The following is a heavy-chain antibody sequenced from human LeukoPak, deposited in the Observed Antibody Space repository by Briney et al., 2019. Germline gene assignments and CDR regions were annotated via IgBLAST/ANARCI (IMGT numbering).Heavy chain of an antibody. CDR2: IKQDGSEK. V-gene: IGHV3-7*01. Sequence: PGGSLRLSCAASGFTFSSYWMTWVRQAPGKGLEWVANIKQDGSEKYVDSVKGRFTISRDNAENSLYLQMNSLRAEDTAVYYCTRDTGCSGGTCYSFYDYWGQGTLVTVSS. CDR1: GFTFSSYW. J-gene: IGHJ4*02. CDR3: TRDTGCSGGTCYSFYDY. D-gene: IGHD2-15*01.